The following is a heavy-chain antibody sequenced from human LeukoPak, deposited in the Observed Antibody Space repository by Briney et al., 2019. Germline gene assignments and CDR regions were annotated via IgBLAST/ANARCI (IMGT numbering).Heavy chain of an antibody. Sequence: GASVKVSCKASGYTFTSYDINWVRQATGQGLEWMGWMNPNSGNTGYAQKFQGRVTITTDESTSTAYMELSSLRSEDTAVYYCASRGSSPEFDYWGQGTLVTVSS. J-gene: IGHJ4*02. CDR1: GYTFTSYD. V-gene: IGHV1-8*03. CDR3: ASRGSSPEFDY. D-gene: IGHD6-6*01. CDR2: MNPNSGNT.